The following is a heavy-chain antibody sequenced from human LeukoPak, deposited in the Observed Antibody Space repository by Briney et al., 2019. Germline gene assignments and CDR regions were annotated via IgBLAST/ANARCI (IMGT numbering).Heavy chain of an antibody. J-gene: IGHJ4*02. CDR2: INHSGST. V-gene: IGHV4-34*01. Sequence: SETLSLTCAVYGGSFSGYYWSWIRQPPGKGLEWIGEINHSGSTNYNPSLKSRVTISVDTSKNQFSLKLSSVTAADTAVYYCARQAHYWGQGTLVTVSS. CDR3: ARQAHY. CDR1: GGSFSGYY.